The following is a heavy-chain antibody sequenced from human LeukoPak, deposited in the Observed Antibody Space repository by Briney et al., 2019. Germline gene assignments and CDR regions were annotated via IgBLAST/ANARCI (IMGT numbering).Heavy chain of an antibody. Sequence: PSQTLSLTCTVSGGSISSGDYYWSWIRQPPGKGLEWIGYIYYSGSTYYNPSLKSRVTISVDTSKNQFSLKLSSVTAADTAAYYCARDHGSGSYGMDVWGQGTTVTVSS. CDR1: GGSISSGDYY. CDR3: ARDHGSGSYGMDV. CDR2: IYYSGST. V-gene: IGHV4-30-4*01. D-gene: IGHD3-10*01. J-gene: IGHJ6*02.